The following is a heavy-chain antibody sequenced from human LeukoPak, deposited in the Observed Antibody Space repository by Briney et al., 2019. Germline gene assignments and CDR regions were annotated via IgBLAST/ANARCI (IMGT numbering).Heavy chain of an antibody. CDR3: AGLNRADERRASYNDYYKGSDV. CDR1: GGSVGTSNYY. D-gene: IGHD1-1*01. CDR2: IYYTGSD. Sequence: SETLSLTCTASGGSVGTSNYYWAWIRQPPGKGLEWIGNIYYTGSDYYNPSLKGRVTISLDPSKNEFSLTLKSVTAADTAVFYCAGLNRADERRASYNDYYKGSDVWGQGTTVTVSS. J-gene: IGHJ6*02. V-gene: IGHV4-39*01.